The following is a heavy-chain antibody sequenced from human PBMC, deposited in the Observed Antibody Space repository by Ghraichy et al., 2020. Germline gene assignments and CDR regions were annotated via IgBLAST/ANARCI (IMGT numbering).Heavy chain of an antibody. D-gene: IGHD5-12*01. Sequence: GGSLRLSCAASGFTVSSNYMSWVRQAPGKGLEWVSVIYSGGSTYYADSVKGRFTISRDNSKNTLYLQMNSLRAEDTAVYYCARGPWRSGYDKGLDYWGQGTLVTVSS. CDR2: IYSGGST. CDR1: GFTVSSNY. J-gene: IGHJ4*02. CDR3: ARGPWRSGYDKGLDY. V-gene: IGHV3-53*01.